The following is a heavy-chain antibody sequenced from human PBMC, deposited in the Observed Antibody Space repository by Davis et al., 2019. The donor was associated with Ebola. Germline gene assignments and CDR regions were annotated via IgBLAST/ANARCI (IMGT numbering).Heavy chain of an antibody. J-gene: IGHJ4*02. CDR3: STLRFGSLV. D-gene: IGHD3-16*01. Sequence: PGGSLRLSCAASAVTSSDHTMPWVRQTAGKGLEWVAFLTYGASNTYYADSVKCRFTISRDNSRNPLYLEMNSLRVEDTAVYYCSTLRFGSLVWGQGTLVTVSS. CDR1: AVTSSDHT. V-gene: IGHV3-30-3*01. CDR2: LTYGASNT.